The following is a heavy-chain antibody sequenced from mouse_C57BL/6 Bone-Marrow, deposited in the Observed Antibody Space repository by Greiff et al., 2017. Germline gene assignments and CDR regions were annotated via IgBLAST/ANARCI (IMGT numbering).Heavy chain of an antibody. Sequence: EVKLMESGPGLVKPSQSLSLTCSVTGYSFTSGYYWNWIRQFPGNKLEWMGYISYDGSNNYNPSLKNRISITRDTSKNQFFLKLNSLTTEDAATYYCAREDWYGIDYWGQGTTLTVSS. CDR3: AREDWYGIDY. J-gene: IGHJ2*01. CDR2: ISYDGSN. V-gene: IGHV3-6*01. D-gene: IGHD1-1*01. CDR1: GYSFTSGYY.